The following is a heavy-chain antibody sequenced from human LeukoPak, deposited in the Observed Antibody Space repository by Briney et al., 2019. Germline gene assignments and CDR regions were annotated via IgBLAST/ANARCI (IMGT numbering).Heavy chain of an antibody. CDR2: IYPGDSDT. CDR3: ARTYYDFWSGYYFGYYGMDV. CDR1: GYSFTSYW. J-gene: IGHJ6*02. D-gene: IGHD3-3*01. V-gene: IGHV5-51*01. Sequence: GESLKISCKGSGYSFTSYWIGWVRQMPGKGLEWMGIIYPGDSDTRYSPSFQGQVTISADKSISTAYLQWSSLKASDTAMYYCARTYYDFWSGYYFGYYGMDVWGQGTTVTVS.